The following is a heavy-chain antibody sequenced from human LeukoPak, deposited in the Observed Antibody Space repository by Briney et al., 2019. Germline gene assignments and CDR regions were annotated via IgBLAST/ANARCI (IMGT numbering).Heavy chain of an antibody. J-gene: IGHJ3*02. CDR3: ARRGHKRAFDI. V-gene: IGHV3-7*01. Sequence: GGSLRLSCAASGFTFSNYWVTWIRQAPGKGLEWVADIKQDGSQKFYVDSVKGRFTISRDNAKNSLYLQMNSLRAEDTAVYYCARRGHKRAFDIWGQGTMVTVSS. D-gene: IGHD6-25*01. CDR1: GFTFSNYW. CDR2: IKQDGSQK.